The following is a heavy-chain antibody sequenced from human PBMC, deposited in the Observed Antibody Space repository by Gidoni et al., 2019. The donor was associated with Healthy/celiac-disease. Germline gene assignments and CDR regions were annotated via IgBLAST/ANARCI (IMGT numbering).Heavy chain of an antibody. CDR1: GFTFSSYS. V-gene: IGHV3-21*01. J-gene: IGHJ3*02. Sequence: EVQLVESGGGLVKPGGSLRLSCAASGFTFSSYSMNWVRQAPGKGLEGVSSISSSSSYIYYADSVKGRFTISRDNAKNSLYLQMNSLRAEDTAVYYCARDGKRFGAFDIWGQGTMVTVSS. CDR3: ARDGKRFGAFDI. CDR2: ISSSSSYI. D-gene: IGHD3-16*01.